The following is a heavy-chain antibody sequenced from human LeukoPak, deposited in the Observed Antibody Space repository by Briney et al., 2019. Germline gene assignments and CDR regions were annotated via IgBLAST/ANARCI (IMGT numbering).Heavy chain of an antibody. D-gene: IGHD4/OR15-4a*01. CDR2: LNPSGGST. J-gene: IGHJ4*02. CDR3: ASEQPTMTMGNFDY. V-gene: IGHV1-46*01. CDR1: GYTFTSYY. Sequence: ASVKVSCKASGYTFTSYYMHWVRQAPGPGLEWMGILNPSGGSTSYAQKFQGRVTMTRDTSTSTVYMELSSLRSEDTAVYYCASEQPTMTMGNFDYWGQGTLVTVSS.